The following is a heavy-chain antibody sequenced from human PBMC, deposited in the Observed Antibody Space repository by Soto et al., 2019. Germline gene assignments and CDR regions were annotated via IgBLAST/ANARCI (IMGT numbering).Heavy chain of an antibody. CDR1: GFTFSSYA. CDR3: AKDRNEVGATWNY. D-gene: IGHD1-26*01. Sequence: PGGSLRLSCAASGFTFSSYAMSWVRQAPGKGLEWVSTISGTGGSTYYADSVKDQFTISRDNSKNTLFLQMNSLRAEDTAVYYCAKDRNEVGATWNYWGQGTLVTVSS. V-gene: IGHV3-23*01. J-gene: IGHJ4*02. CDR2: ISGTGGST.